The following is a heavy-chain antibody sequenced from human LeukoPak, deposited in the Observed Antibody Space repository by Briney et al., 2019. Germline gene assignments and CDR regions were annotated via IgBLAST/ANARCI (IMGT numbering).Heavy chain of an antibody. J-gene: IGHJ4*02. V-gene: IGHV4-34*01. D-gene: IGHD3-9*01. CDR2: INHSGST. Sequence: PSETLSLTCGVYGGSFSGYYWSWIRQPPGKGLEWIGEINHSGSTNYNPSLKSRVTISVDTSKNQFSLKLSSVTAADTAVYYCARGVEGDILNWGQGTLVTVSS. CDR3: ARGVEGDILN. CDR1: GGSFSGYY.